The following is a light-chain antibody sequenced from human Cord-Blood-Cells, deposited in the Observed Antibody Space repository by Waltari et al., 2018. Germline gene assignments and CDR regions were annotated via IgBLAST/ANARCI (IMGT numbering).Light chain of an antibody. J-gene: IGKJ2*01. CDR2: KAS. CDR3: QQYNSYSYT. V-gene: IGKV1-5*03. Sequence: DIQMTQSPSTLSASVGVRVPITSRASLRISSWLAWYQREPGKAPKLPIYKASGLERWVPSRFSGSGSGTEFTRTISSLQPDDFSTYYCQQYNSYSYTCGQGTKLEIK. CDR1: LRISSW.